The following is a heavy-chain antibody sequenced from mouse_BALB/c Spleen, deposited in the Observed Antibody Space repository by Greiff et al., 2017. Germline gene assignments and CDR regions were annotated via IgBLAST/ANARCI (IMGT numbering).Heavy chain of an antibody. CDR1: GYTFTDYV. CDR3: ARGGGSWYFDV. Sequence: QVQLKQSGPELVKPGASVKMSCKASGYTFTDYVISWVKQRTGQGLEWIGEIYPGSGSTYYNEKFKGKATLTADKSSNTAYMQLSSLTSEDSAVYFCARGGGSWYFDVWGAGTTVTVSS. CDR2: IYPGSGST. J-gene: IGHJ1*01. V-gene: IGHV1-77*01.